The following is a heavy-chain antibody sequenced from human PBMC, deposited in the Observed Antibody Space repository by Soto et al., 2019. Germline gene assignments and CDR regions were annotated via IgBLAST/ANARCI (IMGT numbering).Heavy chain of an antibody. V-gene: IGHV3-23*01. CDR1: GFTFSSYA. J-gene: IGHJ3*02. CDR2: ISGSGGST. Sequence: EVQLLESGGRLVQPGGSLRLSCAASGFTFSSYAMSWVRQSPGKGLEWVSAISGSGGSTYYADSVKGRFTISRYNSKNTLYLQMNSLRAEETAVYYCAKDPDPMTHCRSTSCYGGSDAFDIWGQGTMVTVSS. CDR3: AKDPDPMTHCRSTSCYGGSDAFDI. D-gene: IGHD2-2*01.